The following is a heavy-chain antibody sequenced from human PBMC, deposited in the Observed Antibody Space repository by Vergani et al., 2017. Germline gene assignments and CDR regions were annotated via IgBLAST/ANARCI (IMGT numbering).Heavy chain of an antibody. D-gene: IGHD5-24*01. CDR1: GESFSSFY. CDR3: ARAQRWLQLRGDFGYYFDY. Sequence: QVQLQQWGAGVVKPSGTLSLTCAVFGESFSSFYWSWIRQPPGKGLEWIGEINNDGHTNYNPSLESRVTVSRDTAKNQFSLKLSSVTAADTAVYYCARAQRWLQLRGDFGYYFDYWGQGTLVTVSS. J-gene: IGHJ4*02. CDR2: INNDGHT. V-gene: IGHV4-34*02.